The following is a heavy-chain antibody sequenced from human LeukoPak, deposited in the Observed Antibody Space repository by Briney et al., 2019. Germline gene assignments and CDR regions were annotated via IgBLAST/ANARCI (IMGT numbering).Heavy chain of an antibody. J-gene: IGHJ4*02. CDR2: ISWNSGNI. D-gene: IGHD6-6*01. CDR3: ARDPYYTSSSPYFDY. CDR1: GFTFDDYA. V-gene: IGHV3-9*01. Sequence: GGSLRLSCAASGFTFDDYAMHWVRQVPGKGLEWVSGISWNSGNIEYADSVKGRFTISRDNAKKSLFLQMNSLRAEDTALYYCARDPYYTSSSPYFDYWGQGVLVTVSS.